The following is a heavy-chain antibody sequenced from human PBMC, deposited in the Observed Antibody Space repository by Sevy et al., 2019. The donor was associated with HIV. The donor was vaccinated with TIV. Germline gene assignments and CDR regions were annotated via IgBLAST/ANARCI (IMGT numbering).Heavy chain of an antibody. CDR3: ARVGNDFWRGWFDP. Sequence: GGFLRLSCAASGFTFSNYALSWVRQAPGKGLEWVSTITAGGTGTYYADSVKGRFTISRDNSKNTLYLQMNSLRDDDTAVYYCARVGNDFWRGWFDPWGQGTLVTVSS. J-gene: IGHJ5*02. D-gene: IGHD3-3*01. V-gene: IGHV3-23*01. CDR2: ITAGGTGT. CDR1: GFTFSNYA.